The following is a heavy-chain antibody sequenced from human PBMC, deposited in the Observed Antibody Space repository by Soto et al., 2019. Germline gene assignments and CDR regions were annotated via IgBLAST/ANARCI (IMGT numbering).Heavy chain of an antibody. CDR3: ARDRVAPAALGVGMDV. CDR2: IKQDGSEK. D-gene: IGHD2-2*01. J-gene: IGHJ6*02. Sequence: EVQLVESGGGLVQPGGSLRLSCAASGFTFSSYWMSWVRQAPGKGLEWVANIKQDGSEKYYVDSVKGRFTISRDNAKNSLYLQMNSLRAEDTAVYYCARDRVAPAALGVGMDVWGQGTTVTVSS. V-gene: IGHV3-7*03. CDR1: GFTFSSYW.